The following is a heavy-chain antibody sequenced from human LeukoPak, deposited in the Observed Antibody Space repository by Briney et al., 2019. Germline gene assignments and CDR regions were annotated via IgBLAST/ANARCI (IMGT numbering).Heavy chain of an antibody. Sequence: TGGSLRLSCAASGFTFSSHWMHWVRQAPGKGLVWVSRINSDGSSTSYADSVKGRFTISRDNAKNTLYLQMNSLRAEDTAVYYCARGRAVVVVDYWGQGTLVTVSS. V-gene: IGHV3-74*01. CDR2: INSDGSST. D-gene: IGHD3-22*01. CDR3: ARGRAVVVVDY. CDR1: GFTFSSHW. J-gene: IGHJ4*02.